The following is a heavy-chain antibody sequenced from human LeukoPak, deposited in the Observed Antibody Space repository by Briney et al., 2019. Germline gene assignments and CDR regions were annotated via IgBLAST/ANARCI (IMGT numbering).Heavy chain of an antibody. D-gene: IGHD6-19*01. Sequence: ASVKVSCKTSGYSFTHYAVSWVRQAPGQGLEWMGWISTYNGDTKYAQKLQGRFTMTSDTSTSTVYMELRSLTSDDTAVYYCARDPSNTSGWYIYFDFWGQGTLATVSS. CDR3: ARDPSNTSGWYIYFDF. V-gene: IGHV1-18*01. CDR2: ISTYNGDT. CDR1: GYSFTHYA. J-gene: IGHJ4*02.